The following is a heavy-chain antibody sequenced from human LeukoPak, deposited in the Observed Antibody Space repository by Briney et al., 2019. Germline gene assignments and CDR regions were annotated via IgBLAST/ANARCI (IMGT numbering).Heavy chain of an antibody. CDR3: ARGDWIQLWLPFDY. D-gene: IGHD5-18*01. CDR1: GYTFTTYG. J-gene: IGHJ4*02. Sequence: ASVKVSCKASGYTFTTYGINWVRQAPGQGLEWMGWINPNSGGTNYAQKFQGRVTMTRDTSISTAYMELSRLRSDDTAVYYCARGDWIQLWLPFDYWGQGTLVTVSS. V-gene: IGHV1-2*02. CDR2: INPNSGGT.